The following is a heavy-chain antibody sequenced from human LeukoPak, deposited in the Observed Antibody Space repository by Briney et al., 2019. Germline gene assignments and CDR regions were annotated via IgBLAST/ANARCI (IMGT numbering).Heavy chain of an antibody. D-gene: IGHD4-23*01. CDR1: GFTFSSYG. CDR3: ANLLRGEPY. Sequence: GGSLRLSCAASGFTFSSYGMHWVRQAPGKGLEWVAVISYDGSNKYYADSVKGRFTISRDNSKNTLYLQMNSLRAEDTAVYYCANLLRGEPYWGQGTLVTVSS. V-gene: IGHV3-30*18. CDR2: ISYDGSNK. J-gene: IGHJ4*02.